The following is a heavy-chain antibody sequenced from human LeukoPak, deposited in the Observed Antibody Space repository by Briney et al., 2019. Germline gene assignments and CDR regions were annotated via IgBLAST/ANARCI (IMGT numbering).Heavy chain of an antibody. V-gene: IGHV3-30*04. J-gene: IGHJ6*03. CDR3: ARDGLNCISSSCYARGRMDV. CDR1: GLTVSRST. D-gene: IGHD2-2*01. CDR2: ISYDGSNE. Sequence: GRSLSLSCAASGLTVSRSTMHWVRQAPGKGLEWVAAISYDGSNEYYADSVKGRFTISRDNSKNTLYLQMNSLRAEDTAVYNCARDGLNCISSSCYARGRMDVWGKGTTVTVSS.